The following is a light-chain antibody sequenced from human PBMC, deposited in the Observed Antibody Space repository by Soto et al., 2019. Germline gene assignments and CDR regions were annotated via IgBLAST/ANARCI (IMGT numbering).Light chain of an antibody. J-gene: IGKJ4*01. V-gene: IGKV3-15*01. Sequence: EIVMTQSPATLSVSPGERATLSCRASQNVNSNLAWYQQKPGQAPRLLIYYASTRATGIPARFSGSGSGTEFTLTISSLQSEDFAVYYCQQYNDWPLTFGGGTKVDIK. CDR1: QNVNSN. CDR3: QQYNDWPLT. CDR2: YAS.